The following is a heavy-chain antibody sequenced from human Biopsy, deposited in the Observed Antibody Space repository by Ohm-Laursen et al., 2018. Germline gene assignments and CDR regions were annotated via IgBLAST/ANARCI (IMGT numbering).Heavy chain of an antibody. D-gene: IGHD5-12*01. V-gene: IGHV1-8*01. CDR1: GYTFTDYD. Sequence: SVKVSCKASGYTFTDYDINWVRQASGQGLEWVGWMTPKTGKTGYTQKLQGRLTMTRDTSTRTAYMELSSLRSEDTAIYYCARGGYDYDYWGQGTLVTGSS. CDR3: ARGGYDYDY. J-gene: IGHJ4*02. CDR2: MTPKTGKT.